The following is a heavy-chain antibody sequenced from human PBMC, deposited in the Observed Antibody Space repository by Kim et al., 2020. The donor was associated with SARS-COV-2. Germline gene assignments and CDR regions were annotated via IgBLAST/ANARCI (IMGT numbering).Heavy chain of an antibody. Sequence: ASVKVSCKASEYPFSNFYIHWVRQAPGQGLEWMGIINPSDESVTYAQRFQGRVIMTTNTSTYTVYMELSSLRSDDTAVYYCARLADNSGYSSSSHWGQGTLVTVSS. D-gene: IGHD3-22*01. CDR3: ARLADNSGYSSSSH. J-gene: IGHJ4*02. CDR1: EYPFSNFY. CDR2: INPSDESV. V-gene: IGHV1-46*01.